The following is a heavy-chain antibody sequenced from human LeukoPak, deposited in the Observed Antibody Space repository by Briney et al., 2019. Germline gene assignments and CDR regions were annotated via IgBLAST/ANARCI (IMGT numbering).Heavy chain of an antibody. Sequence: GGSLRLSCAASGFTFTNAWMSWVRQAPGRGLEWVGRIKGKTDGGTTDYAAPVKGRFTISRDHSKNTLYLQMNSLKTEDTAVYYCTTESLTYWGQGTLVTVSS. CDR3: TTESLTY. V-gene: IGHV3-15*01. CDR2: IKGKTDGGTT. CDR1: GFTFTNAW. J-gene: IGHJ4*02.